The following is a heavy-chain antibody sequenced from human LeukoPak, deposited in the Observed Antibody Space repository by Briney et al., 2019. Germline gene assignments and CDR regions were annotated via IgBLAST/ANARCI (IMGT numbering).Heavy chain of an antibody. D-gene: IGHD6-19*01. CDR1: GGTFSSYA. J-gene: IGHJ4*02. CDR2: IIPIFGTA. CDR3: ASPTGIAVAGVFDY. V-gene: IGHV1-69*05. Sequence: SVKVSCKASGGTFSSYAISWVRQAPGQGLEWMGGIIPIFGTANYAQKFQGRVTLTTDESTNTAYMELSSLRSEDTAVYYCASPTGIAVAGVFDYWGQGTLVTVSS.